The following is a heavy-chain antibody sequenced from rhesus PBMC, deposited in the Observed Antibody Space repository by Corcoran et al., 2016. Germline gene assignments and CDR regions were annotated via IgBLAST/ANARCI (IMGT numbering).Heavy chain of an antibody. V-gene: IGHV4-99*01. CDR2: ISGSSGST. CDR3: ARRGNSGRFDV. Sequence: QVQLQESGPGLVKPSETLSLTCAVSGHSIRSGYYWGWIRPPPGKGLEYIGCISGSSGSTYYNPALKSRVTITKDTSKNQFSLKLRSVTAADTAVHYCARRGNSGRFDVWGAGVLVTVSS. J-gene: IGHJ5-1*01. D-gene: IGHD3-16*01. CDR1: GHSIRSGYY.